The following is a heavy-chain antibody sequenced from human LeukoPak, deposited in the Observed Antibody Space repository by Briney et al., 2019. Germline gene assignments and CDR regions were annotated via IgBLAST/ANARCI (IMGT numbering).Heavy chain of an antibody. CDR1: GGSFSGDY. V-gene: IGHV4-34*01. J-gene: IGHJ5*02. CDR3: ARHGGEDYDILTGYYKVVWFDP. CDR2: IDHSGST. D-gene: IGHD3-9*01. Sequence: SETLSLTCAVYGGSFSGDYWSWIRQPPGQGLEWIGEIDHSGSTSYNPSLKSRVTISVDTSKNQFSLKLSSVTAADTAVYYCARHGGEDYDILTGYYKVVWFDPWGQGTLVTVSS.